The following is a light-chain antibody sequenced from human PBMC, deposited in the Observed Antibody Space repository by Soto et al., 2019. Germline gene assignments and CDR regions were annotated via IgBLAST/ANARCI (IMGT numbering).Light chain of an antibody. J-gene: IGLJ2*01. V-gene: IGLV2-14*01. CDR2: EVA. CDR1: SSDIGGSNF. Sequence: QSALTQPASVSGSPGQSITISCTGTSSDIGGSNFVTWYQQYPGKAPKLMIYEVANRPSGVSNRFSGSKSGTTASLTISGLQAEYEADYYCSSYTSGTTMLFGGGTKLTVL. CDR3: SSYTSGTTML.